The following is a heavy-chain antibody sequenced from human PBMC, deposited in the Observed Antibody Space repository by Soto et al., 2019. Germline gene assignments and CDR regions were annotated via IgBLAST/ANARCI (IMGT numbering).Heavy chain of an antibody. Sequence: GASVKVSCKASGGSFGKSAINWVRQTPGQGLEWLGGFIPVYRTLNYAQKFQGRVTITADESTSTAYMELRSLRSDDTAVYYCAREGGGYCTNGVCYGDYFDYWGQGTLVTVSS. D-gene: IGHD2-8*01. CDR2: FIPVYRTL. J-gene: IGHJ4*02. V-gene: IGHV1-69*13. CDR3: AREGGGYCTNGVCYGDYFDY. CDR1: GGSFGKSA.